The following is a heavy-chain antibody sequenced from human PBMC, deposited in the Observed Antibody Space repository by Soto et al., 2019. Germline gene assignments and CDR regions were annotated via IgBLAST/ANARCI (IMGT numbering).Heavy chain of an antibody. CDR2: IDPSDSYT. Sequence: GESLKISCKGSGYSFTIYCISWVLQMPWKGLEWMGRIDPSDSYTNYSPSFQGHVTISADKSISTAYLQWSSLKASDTAMYYCARLGTSGSGVVHYYYYGMDVWGQGTTVTVSS. J-gene: IGHJ6*02. D-gene: IGHD2-21*01. CDR1: GYSFTIYC. CDR3: ARLGTSGSGVVHYYYYGMDV. V-gene: IGHV5-10-1*01.